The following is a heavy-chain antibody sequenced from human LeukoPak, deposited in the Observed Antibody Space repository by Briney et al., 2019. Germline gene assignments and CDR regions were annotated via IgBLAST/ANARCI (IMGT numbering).Heavy chain of an antibody. J-gene: IGHJ4*02. CDR2: ISGSGGTT. Sequence: GGSLRLSCSASGFTFSSYAMTWVRQAPGKGLEWVSAISGSGGTTYYADSVKGRFTISRDNSKNMLYLQMNSLRAEDTAVYYCAKAGQRAVAGTVSFDYWGQGTLVAVSS. CDR1: GFTFSSYA. D-gene: IGHD6-19*01. CDR3: AKAGQRAVAGTVSFDY. V-gene: IGHV3-23*01.